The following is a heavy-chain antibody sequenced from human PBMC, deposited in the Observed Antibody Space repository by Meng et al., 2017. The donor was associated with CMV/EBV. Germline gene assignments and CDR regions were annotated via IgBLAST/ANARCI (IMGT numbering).Heavy chain of an antibody. V-gene: IGHV4-59*01. D-gene: IGHD1-26*01. Sequence: SETLSLTCTVSGGSISSYYWSWIRQPPGKGLEWIGYIYYSGSTNYNPSLKSRVTISVDTSKNQLSLKLSSVTAADTAVYYCARAYSGTQLYYFDYWGQGTLVTVSS. CDR2: IYYSGST. CDR1: GGSISSYY. CDR3: ARAYSGTQLYYFDY. J-gene: IGHJ4*01.